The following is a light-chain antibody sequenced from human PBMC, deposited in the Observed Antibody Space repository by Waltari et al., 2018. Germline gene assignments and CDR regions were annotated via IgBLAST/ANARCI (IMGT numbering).Light chain of an antibody. J-gene: IGKJ1*01. CDR2: MAS. V-gene: IGKV1-5*03. Sequence: DIQMTQSPSSLSASVGDRVTVTCRASQNISTWLAWYQQKPGKPPKLLIYMASNLESGVPSRFGGSGSGTEFTFTLNSLQPDDFATYYCQQYSTYPWTFGQGTKVEVK. CDR1: QNISTW. CDR3: QQYSTYPWT.